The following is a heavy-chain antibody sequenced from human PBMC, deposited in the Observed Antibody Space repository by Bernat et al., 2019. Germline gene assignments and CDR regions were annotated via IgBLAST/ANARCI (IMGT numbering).Heavy chain of an antibody. Sequence: QVQLVQSGAEVKKPGASVKVSCKASGYTFTSYGISWVRQAPGQGLEWMGWISAYNGNTNYAQKLQGRVTMTTDTSTSTAYMELRSLRSDDTAVYYCARDRDQYDENLTGRDTKLYYYCGMDVWGQGTTVTVSS. J-gene: IGHJ6*02. CDR2: ISAYNGNT. D-gene: IGHD3-9*01. CDR3: ARDRDQYDENLTGRDTKLYYYCGMDV. CDR1: GYTFTSYG. V-gene: IGHV1-18*01.